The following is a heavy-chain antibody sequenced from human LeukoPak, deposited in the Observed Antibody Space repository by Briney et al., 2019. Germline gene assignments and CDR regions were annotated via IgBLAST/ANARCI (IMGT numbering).Heavy chain of an antibody. CDR3: ARLRGYSYGYGDY. D-gene: IGHD5-18*01. V-gene: IGHV3-48*04. CDR1: GFTLSSYS. CDR2: ISSSGNTI. J-gene: IGHJ4*02. Sequence: GGSLRLLCAASGFTLSSYSMNWVRQATGRGLEWVSYISSSGNTIDYADSVKGRFTISRDNAKNSLYLQMVSLRAEDTAVYYCARLRGYSYGYGDYWGQGTLVTVSS.